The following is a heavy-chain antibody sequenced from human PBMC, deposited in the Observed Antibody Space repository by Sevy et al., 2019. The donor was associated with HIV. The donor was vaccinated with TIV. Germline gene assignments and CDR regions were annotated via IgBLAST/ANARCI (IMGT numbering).Heavy chain of an antibody. J-gene: IGHJ3*02. CDR3: AKDKQDCSDGTRYRLKSDAFDI. Sequence: GGSLRLSCAASGFTFDHYAMGWVRQAPGKGLEWVSLINWAGDNTYYADSVKGRFTLTRDNRKNSLYLQMNSLRIEDTALYHCAKDKQDCSDGTRYRLKSDAFDIWGRGTKVTVSS. CDR1: GFTFDHYA. CDR2: INWAGDNT. V-gene: IGHV3-43D*03. D-gene: IGHD2-15*01.